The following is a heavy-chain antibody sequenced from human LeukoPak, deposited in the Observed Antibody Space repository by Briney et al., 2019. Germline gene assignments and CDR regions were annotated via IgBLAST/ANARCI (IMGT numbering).Heavy chain of an antibody. CDR2: IYYSGST. V-gene: IGHV4-59*08. CDR1: GVSISSNY. D-gene: IGHD4-17*01. J-gene: IGHJ5*02. CDR3: ASAVTTPTWFDP. Sequence: SETLSLTCTVSGVSISSNYWSWIRQPPGKGLEWIGYIYYSGSTNYNPSLKSRVTMSVDTSKNQFSLKLSSVTAADTAVYYCASAVTTPTWFDPWGQGTLVTVSS.